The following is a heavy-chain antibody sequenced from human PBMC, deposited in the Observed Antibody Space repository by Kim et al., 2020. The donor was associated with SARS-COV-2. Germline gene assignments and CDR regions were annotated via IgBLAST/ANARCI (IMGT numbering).Heavy chain of an antibody. J-gene: IGHJ3*02. Sequence: GGSLRLSCAASGFTFSSYAMSWVRQAPGKGLEWVSAISATGRTTYYADSVKGRFTMSRDNSKNTLYVQMNSLRVDDTAIYYCARPNSEGARPWGAFDIWGQGAMVTVSS. D-gene: IGHD1-26*01. V-gene: IGHV3-23*01. CDR3: ARPNSEGARPWGAFDI. CDR1: GFTFSSYA. CDR2: ISATGRTT.